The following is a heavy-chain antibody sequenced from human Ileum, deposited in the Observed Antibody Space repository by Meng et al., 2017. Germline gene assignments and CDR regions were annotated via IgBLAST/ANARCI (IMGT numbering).Heavy chain of an antibody. J-gene: IGHJ3*01. CDR3: VTGRLRKDAYSPVDVLSSSDRFDA. D-gene: IGHD5-24*01. V-gene: IGHV3-15*01. Sequence: GESLKISCGTSGFTFSNAWMSWVRQAPGKGLGWVGRIKSETDGGTTDYAAPVKGRFTISRDDSRNTLYLQMNSLKTEDAAVYYCVTGRLRKDAYSPVDVLSSSDRFDAWGQGTVVTVSS. CDR1: GFTFSNAW. CDR2: IKSETDGGTT.